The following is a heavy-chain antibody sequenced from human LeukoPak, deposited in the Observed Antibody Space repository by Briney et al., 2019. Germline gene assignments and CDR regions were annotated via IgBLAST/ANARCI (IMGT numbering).Heavy chain of an antibody. J-gene: IGHJ3*02. CDR2: INPSGGST. CDR1: GYTFTSYY. V-gene: IGHV1-46*01. D-gene: IGHD2-2*01. CDR3: ARDLGGYCSSTSCYPFLDAFDI. Sequence: EASVKVSCKASGYTFTSYYMHWVRQAPGQGLEWMGIINPSGGSTSYAQKFQGRVTMTRDTSTSTVYMELSSLRSEDTAVYYRARDLGGYCSSTSCYPFLDAFDIWGQGTMVTVSS.